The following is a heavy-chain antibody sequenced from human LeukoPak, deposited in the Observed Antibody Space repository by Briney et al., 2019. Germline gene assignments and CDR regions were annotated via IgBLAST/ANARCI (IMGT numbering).Heavy chain of an antibody. J-gene: IGHJ4*02. CDR3: ARRSGSAAIDY. CDR2: MNPSGGST. V-gene: IGHV1-46*01. Sequence: ASVKVSCKASGYIFTSYFMHWVRQAPGQGLEWTAIMNPSGGSTTFAQKFQGRVTMTRDTSTSTVYMELSSLRSEDTAVYYCARRSGSAAIDYWGQGTLVTVSS. D-gene: IGHD6-13*01. CDR1: GYIFTSYF.